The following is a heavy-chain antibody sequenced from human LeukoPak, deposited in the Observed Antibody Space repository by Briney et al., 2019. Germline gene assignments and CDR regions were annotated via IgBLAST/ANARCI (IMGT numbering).Heavy chain of an antibody. CDR3: AKPSGILLITNPQS. V-gene: IGHV3-23*01. CDR2: ISGSGDYT. J-gene: IGHJ5*02. D-gene: IGHD1-26*01. CDR1: GFTFSTYA. Sequence: GGSLRLSCAASGFTFSTYAMSWVRQAPGKGLEWVSGISGSGDYTYYADSVRGRFTISRDNSKNTLYLQMNSLRAEDTAVYYCAKPSGILLITNPQSWGQGTLVTVSS.